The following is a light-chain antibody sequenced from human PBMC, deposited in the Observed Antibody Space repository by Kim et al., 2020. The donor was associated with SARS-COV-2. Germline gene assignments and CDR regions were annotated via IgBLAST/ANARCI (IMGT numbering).Light chain of an antibody. Sequence: GQSITNACTGTSSDVGTYDLVSWYQLHPGKAPKFMIYEVTKRPSGVSHRFSGSKSGNTASLTISGLQAEDEADYYCCSYAGSSTFVFGIGTRVTVL. CDR1: SSDVGTYDL. CDR3: CSYAGSSTFV. CDR2: EVT. V-gene: IGLV2-23*02. J-gene: IGLJ1*01.